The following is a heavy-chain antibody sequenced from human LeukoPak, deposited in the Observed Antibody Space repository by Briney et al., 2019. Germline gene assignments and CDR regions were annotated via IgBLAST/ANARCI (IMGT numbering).Heavy chain of an antibody. CDR1: GFTFSSYG. D-gene: IGHD4-4*01. Sequence: GGSLRLSCAASGFTFSSYGMHWVRQAPGKGLEWVAVISYDGSNKYYADSVKGRFTISRDNSKNTLYLQMNSLRAEDTAVYYCAKAHDYSNYEVCSYWGQGTLVTVSS. CDR2: ISYDGSNK. V-gene: IGHV3-30*12. CDR3: AKAHDYSNYEVCSY. J-gene: IGHJ4*02.